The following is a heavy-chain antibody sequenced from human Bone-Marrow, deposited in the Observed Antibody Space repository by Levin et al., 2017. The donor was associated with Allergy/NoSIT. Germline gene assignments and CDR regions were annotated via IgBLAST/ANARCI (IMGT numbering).Heavy chain of an antibody. D-gene: IGHD3-9*01. CDR3: ARGGPTGYFYRSFDN. J-gene: IGHJ4*02. Sequence: PGASVKISCQASGYTFSNYGVGWVRQAPGQGLEWMGWVSALNPKTNARRFQGRVTLTTDTSTSTAYLEVTDLRSDDTAVYYCARGGPTGYFYRSFDNWGQGTLVTVS. CDR1: GYTFSNYG. CDR2: VSALNPK. V-gene: IGHV1-18*01.